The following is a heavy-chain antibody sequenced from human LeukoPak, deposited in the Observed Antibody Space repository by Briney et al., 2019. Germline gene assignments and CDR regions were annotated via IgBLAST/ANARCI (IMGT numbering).Heavy chain of an antibody. D-gene: IGHD3-22*01. V-gene: IGHV3-21*01. Sequence: PGGSLRHPCAASGFTFNTYTMNWVRQAPWKGLEWVSCIDSSSSYIYYADSVKGRFTISRDNSKNTLYLQMNSLRAEDTAVYYCAKDSLGSLIEDSSGYYYNYFDYWGQGTLVTVSS. J-gene: IGHJ4*02. CDR3: AKDSLGSLIEDSSGYYYNYFDY. CDR1: GFTFNTYT. CDR2: IDSSSSYI.